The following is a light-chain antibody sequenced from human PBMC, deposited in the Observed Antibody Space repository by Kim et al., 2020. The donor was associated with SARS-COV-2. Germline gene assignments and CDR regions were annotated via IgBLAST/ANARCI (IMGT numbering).Light chain of an antibody. V-gene: IGKV3-20*01. CDR2: DAS. J-gene: IGKJ2*01. CDR1: PGVSNSY. CDR3: QQYGDSPYT. Sequence: LSAGERVALSGRAIPGVSNSYLAWNQQKPGQAPRLLIYDASSRATGIPDRFSGSGSGTDFTLTISRLEPEDFAVYYCQQYGDSPYTFGQGTKLEI.